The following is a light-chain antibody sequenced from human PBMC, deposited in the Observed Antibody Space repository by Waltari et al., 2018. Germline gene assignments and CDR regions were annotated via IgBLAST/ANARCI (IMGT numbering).Light chain of an antibody. CDR2: AAS. CDR3: QQGYRTPLT. V-gene: IGKV1-39*01. CDR1: QNINNY. Sequence: DIQMTQSPSSLSASVGDRVTITCRASQNINNYLNWYQQRPGKAPKLLIYAASTLQSGAPSRFGGSGSGTGFTLTITSLQPEDFATYFCQQGYRTPLTFGGGTKVEIK. J-gene: IGKJ4*01.